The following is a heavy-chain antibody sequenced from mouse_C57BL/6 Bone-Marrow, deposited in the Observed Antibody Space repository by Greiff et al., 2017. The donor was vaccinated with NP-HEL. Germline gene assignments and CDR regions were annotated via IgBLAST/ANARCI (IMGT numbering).Heavy chain of an antibody. CDR3: ARHEKKLRWINY. CDR2: FYPGSGSI. D-gene: IGHD1-1*01. J-gene: IGHJ2*01. Sequence: VQGVESGAELVKPGASVKLSCKASGYTFTEYTIHWVKQRSGQGLEWIGWFYPGSGSIKYNEKFKDKATLTADKSSSTVYMELSRLTSEDSAVYFCARHEKKLRWINYWGQGTTLTVSS. CDR1: GYTFTEYT. V-gene: IGHV1-62-2*01.